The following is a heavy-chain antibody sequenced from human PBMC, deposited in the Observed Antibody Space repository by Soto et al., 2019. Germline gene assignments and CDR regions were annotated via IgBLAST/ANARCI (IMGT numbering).Heavy chain of an antibody. CDR3: AGSADDGRDN. CDR1: GFMLADYS. CDR2: ISSSSLFI. V-gene: IGHV3-21*01. Sequence: GALRLSCVASGFMLADYSMNWIRQAPGKGLEWVADISSSSLFIHYGDSMKGRFTISRDNAKNALYLYMNSLRVEDTAVYYCAGSADDGRDNWGQGILVTVSS. D-gene: IGHD1-26*01. J-gene: IGHJ4*02.